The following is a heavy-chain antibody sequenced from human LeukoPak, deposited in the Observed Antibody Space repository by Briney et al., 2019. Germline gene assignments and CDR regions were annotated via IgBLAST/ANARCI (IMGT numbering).Heavy chain of an antibody. J-gene: IGHJ6*03. CDR2: IVVGSGNT. V-gene: IGHV1-58*01. D-gene: IGHD3-10*01. Sequence: SVKVSCKASGFTFTSSAVQWVRQARGQRLEWIGWIVVGSGNTNYAQKFQERVTITRDMSTSTAYMELSSLRSEDTAVYYCAACGGAVTDPLFYYYYMDVWGKGTTVTVSS. CDR1: GFTFTSSA. CDR3: AACGGAVTDPLFYYYYMDV.